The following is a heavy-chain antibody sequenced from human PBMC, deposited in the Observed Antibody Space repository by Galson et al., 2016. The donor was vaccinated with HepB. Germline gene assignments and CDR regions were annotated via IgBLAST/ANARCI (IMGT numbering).Heavy chain of an antibody. Sequence: SLRLSCAASGFTSSSYGFHWVRQAPGKGLEWVAFISYDASRKYYADSVKGRFTLSRDFSQNTLSLQMNTLRGDDTAVYFCARERVPYSNSWYAFDYWGRGTLVTVSS. V-gene: IGHV3-30*03. CDR1: GFTSSSYG. J-gene: IGHJ4*02. CDR3: ARERVPYSNSWYAFDY. D-gene: IGHD6-13*01. CDR2: ISYDASRK.